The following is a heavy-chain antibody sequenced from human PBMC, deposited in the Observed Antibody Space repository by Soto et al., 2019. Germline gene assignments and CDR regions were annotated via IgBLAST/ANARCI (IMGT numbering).Heavy chain of an antibody. CDR1: GYTFTSYG. Sequence: QVQLVQSAAEVKKPGASVKVSCKTFGYTFTSYGISWVRQAPGQGLEWMGWISTYNGNTNYAQKFQGRATMTTDTSTTTAYMELRSLKSGDTAVYYCARLLFLEWFDDYWGQGTLVTVSS. D-gene: IGHD3-3*01. CDR2: ISTYNGNT. J-gene: IGHJ4*02. V-gene: IGHV1-18*04. CDR3: ARLLFLEWFDDY.